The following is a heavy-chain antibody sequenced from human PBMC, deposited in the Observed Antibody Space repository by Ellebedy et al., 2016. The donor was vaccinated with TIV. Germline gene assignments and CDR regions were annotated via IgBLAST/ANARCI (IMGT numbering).Heavy chain of an antibody. CDR2: INPNSGGT. Sequence: ASVKVSCXASGYTFTGYYMHWVRQAPGQGLEWMGWINPNSGGTNYAQKLQGRVTMTTDTSTSTAYMELRSLRSDDTAVYYCARDHKGYDSSGYQSYYYYYMDVWGKGTTVTVSS. D-gene: IGHD3-22*01. CDR3: ARDHKGYDSSGYQSYYYYYMDV. V-gene: IGHV1-2*02. CDR1: GYTFTGYY. J-gene: IGHJ6*03.